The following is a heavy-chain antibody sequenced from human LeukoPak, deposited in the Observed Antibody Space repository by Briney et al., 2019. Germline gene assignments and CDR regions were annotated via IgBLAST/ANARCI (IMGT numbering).Heavy chain of an antibody. CDR1: GFTFTYYA. V-gene: IGHV3-23*01. CDR2: VVGSGDAT. J-gene: IGHJ4*02. CDR3: ARDLILADSSGSSAHDY. D-gene: IGHD2-15*01. Sequence: GGSLRLSCAASGFTFTYYAMSWVRQAPGKGLEWVSAVVGSGDATYYADSVKGRFTISRDNAKNSLYLQMNSLRDEDTAVYYCARDLILADSSGSSAHDYWGQGTLVTVSS.